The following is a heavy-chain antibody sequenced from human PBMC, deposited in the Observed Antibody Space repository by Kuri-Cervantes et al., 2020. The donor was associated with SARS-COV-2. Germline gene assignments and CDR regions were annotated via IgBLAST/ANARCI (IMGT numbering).Heavy chain of an antibody. D-gene: IGHD3-10*01. V-gene: IGHV1-18*01. CDR3: ARGPSGWFGEFLFDY. CDR1: GYTFTSYG. Sequence: ASVKVSCKASGYTFTSYGISWVRQAPGQGLEWMGWISAYNGNTNYAQKLQGRVTMTTDTSTSTAYMELRSLRSDDTAVYYCARGPSGWFGEFLFDYWGQGTRVTVSS. J-gene: IGHJ4*02. CDR2: ISAYNGNT.